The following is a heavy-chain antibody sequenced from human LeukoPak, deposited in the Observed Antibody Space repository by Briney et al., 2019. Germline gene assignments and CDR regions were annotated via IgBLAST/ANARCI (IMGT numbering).Heavy chain of an antibody. CDR3: ARDGQYSSSWYRQGFDY. CDR1: GYTFTSYG. CDR2: ISAYNGNT. J-gene: IGHJ4*02. V-gene: IGHV1-18*01. Sequence: ASVKVSCKASGYTFTSYGISWVRQAPGQGLEWMGWISAYNGNTNYAQKLKGRVTMTTDTSTSTAYMELRSLRSDDTAVYYCARDGQYSSSWYRQGFDYWGQGTLVTVSS. D-gene: IGHD6-13*01.